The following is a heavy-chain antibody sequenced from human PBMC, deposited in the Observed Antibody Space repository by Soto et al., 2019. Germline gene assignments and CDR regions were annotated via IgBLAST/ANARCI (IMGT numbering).Heavy chain of an antibody. CDR3: ARDQSWHDLVWWFDP. J-gene: IGHJ5*02. Sequence: SVKVSCKASGGTFSSYAISWVRQAPGQGLEWMGGIIPIFGTANYAQKFQGRVTITADESTSTAYMELNSLTSEDTAVYYCARDQSWHDLVWWFDPWGQGTMVTGSS. D-gene: IGHD1-1*01. CDR2: IIPIFGTA. V-gene: IGHV1-69*13. CDR1: GGTFSSYA.